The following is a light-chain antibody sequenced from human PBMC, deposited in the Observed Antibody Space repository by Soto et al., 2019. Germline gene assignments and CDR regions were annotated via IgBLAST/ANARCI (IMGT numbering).Light chain of an antibody. J-gene: IGLJ3*02. V-gene: IGLV1-44*01. CDR2: SDD. CDR1: SSNFGSNN. CDR3: AAWDDILMGWV. Sequence: QSILTQPPSASGTPGQRVTVSCSGSSSNFGSNNVNWYQHLPGTAPKLLIYSDDHRPAGVPDRFSGSKSGTSASLAISGLHSEYEGDYYCAAWDDILMGWVFGGGTKVTVL.